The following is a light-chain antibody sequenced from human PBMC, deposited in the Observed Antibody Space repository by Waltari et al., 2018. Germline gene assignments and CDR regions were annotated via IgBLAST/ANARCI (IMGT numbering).Light chain of an antibody. V-gene: IGKV4-1*01. CDR3: QQSYSTPLT. Sequence: DIVMTQSPDSLAVSLGERATINCKSSQSVLYSSNNKNYLAWYQQKPGQPPKLLIYWASPRESGVPDRFSGSGSETDFTLTISSLQPEDFATYYCQQSYSTPLTFGGGTKVEIK. J-gene: IGKJ4*01. CDR2: WAS. CDR1: QSVLYSSNNKNY.